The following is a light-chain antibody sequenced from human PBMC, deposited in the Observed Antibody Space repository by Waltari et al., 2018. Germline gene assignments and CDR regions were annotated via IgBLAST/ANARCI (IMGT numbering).Light chain of an antibody. CDR2: GVS. CDR3: SSYTNIITYV. V-gene: IGLV2-14*01. Sequence: QSALTQPAYVSGSPGQSITISCTGTSSDDDNYNFVSWYQQHPGKAPKLMIYGVSKRPSGVSDRFSGSKSGNTASLTISGLQAEDEADYYCSSYTNIITYVFGTGTKVTVL. CDR1: SSDDDNYNF. J-gene: IGLJ1*01.